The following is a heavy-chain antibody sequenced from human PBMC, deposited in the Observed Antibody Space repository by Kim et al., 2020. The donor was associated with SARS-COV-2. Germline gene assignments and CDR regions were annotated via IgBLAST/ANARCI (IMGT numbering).Heavy chain of an antibody. CDR1: GFTFSSYA. D-gene: IGHD6-13*01. J-gene: IGHJ4*02. CDR3: VKEGVGSSWYTAIFDY. CDR2: ISSNGGST. Sequence: GGSLRLSCSASGFTFSSYAMHWVRQAPGKGLEYVSAISSNGGSTYYADSVKGRFTISRDNSKNTLYLQMSSLRAEDTAVYYCVKEGVGSSWYTAIFDYWGQGTLVTVSS. V-gene: IGHV3-64D*09.